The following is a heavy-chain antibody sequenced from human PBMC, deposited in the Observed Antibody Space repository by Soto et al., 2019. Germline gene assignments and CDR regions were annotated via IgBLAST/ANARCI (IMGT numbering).Heavy chain of an antibody. D-gene: IGHD1-26*01. CDR3: ARRYGGNLAY. CDR1: GGSISSYY. CDR2: IYYSGGN. V-gene: IGHV4-59*08. J-gene: IGHJ4*02. Sequence: QVQLQESGPGLVKPSEPLSLTCTVSGGSISSYYWSWIRQPPGQGLEWIGYIYYSGGNNNNPSLKSRVTMSVDTPKNHFSLKLSSVTAADSAVYYCARRYGGNLAYWGQGTLVTVSS.